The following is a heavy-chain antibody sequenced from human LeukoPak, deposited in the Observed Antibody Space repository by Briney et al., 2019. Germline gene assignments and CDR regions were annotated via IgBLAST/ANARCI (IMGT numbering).Heavy chain of an antibody. CDR1: GYTFTGYY. Sequence: GASVKVSCKASGYTFTGYYMHWVRQAPGQGLEWMGRINPNSGDTHYAQNFQGRVTMTGDTSISTAYMELSSLRSDDTALYYCARALGAAAADNQNWGQGTLVTVSS. V-gene: IGHV1-2*06. D-gene: IGHD6-13*01. CDR3: ARALGAAAADNQN. CDR2: INPNSGDT. J-gene: IGHJ1*01.